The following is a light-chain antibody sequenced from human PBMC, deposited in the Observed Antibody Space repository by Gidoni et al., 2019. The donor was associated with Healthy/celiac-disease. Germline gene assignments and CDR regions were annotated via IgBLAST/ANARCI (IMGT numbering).Light chain of an antibody. Sequence: AALPQPASVAGSPGQSITISCTGTSSDVGGYNYVSWYQQQPGKAHILMIYSVSNRPPGVSYRFSGLQAEDEADYYCSSYTSSSTLYVFGAGTKVTVL. J-gene: IGLJ1*01. CDR3: SSYTSSSTLYV. CDR1: SSDVGGYNY. V-gene: IGLV2-14*03. CDR2: SVS.